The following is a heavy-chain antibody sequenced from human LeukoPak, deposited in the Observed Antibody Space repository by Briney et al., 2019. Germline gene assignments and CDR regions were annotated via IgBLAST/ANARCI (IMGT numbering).Heavy chain of an antibody. CDR3: ARVQGATIPDT. CDR2: IYYNGNT. CDR1: GGSISTSNYY. V-gene: IGHV4-39*07. J-gene: IGHJ5*02. Sequence: PSETLSLTCTVSGGSISTSNYYWGWIRQPPGKGLEWIGNIYYNGNTHYNPSLESRVTISIDTSKNLFSLKVSSVTAADTAVYYCARVQGATIPDTWGQGSLVTVSS. D-gene: IGHD3-3*01.